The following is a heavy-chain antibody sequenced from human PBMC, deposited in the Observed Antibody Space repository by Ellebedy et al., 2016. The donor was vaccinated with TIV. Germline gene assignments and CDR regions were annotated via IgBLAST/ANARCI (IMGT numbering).Heavy chain of an antibody. CDR1: GFTVSSNY. D-gene: IGHD6-19*01. CDR2: IYSGGST. V-gene: IGHV3-66*01. J-gene: IGHJ4*02. CDR3: VKVIATSGWPYYFHY. Sequence: GESLKISCAASGFTVSSNYMNWVRQAPGKGLEWVSVIYSGGSTYYADSVKGRFTISRDNSQNSLYLQMSSLRAEDTAVYYCVKVIATSGWPYYFHYWGQGTLVTVSS.